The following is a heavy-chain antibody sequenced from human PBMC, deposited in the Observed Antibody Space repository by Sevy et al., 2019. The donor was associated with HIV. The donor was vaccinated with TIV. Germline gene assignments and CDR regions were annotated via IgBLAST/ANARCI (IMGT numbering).Heavy chain of an antibody. CDR3: AKRRVQSGLSGGGANYGMDV. D-gene: IGHD2-8*02. V-gene: IGHV3-23*01. CDR2: LIGGGSRT. CDR1: GFPFSNFA. Sequence: GGSLRLSCAASGFPFSNFAMSWVRQAPGKGLEWVSTLIGGGSRTYYADSVTGLFIISRDNSRNTLDLQMNGLRAEDTAIYYCAKRRVQSGLSGGGANYGMDVCGRGTTVTVSS. J-gene: IGHJ6*02.